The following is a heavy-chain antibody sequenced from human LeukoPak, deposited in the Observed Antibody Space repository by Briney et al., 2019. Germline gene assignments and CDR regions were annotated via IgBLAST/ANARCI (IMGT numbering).Heavy chain of an antibody. CDR3: ASGESYYLEN. J-gene: IGHJ4*02. Sequence: GGSLRLSCAASQXYMNWVRQAPGKGLEWVSTIYSGGSTYYADSVKGRFIISRDNSKNTLYLQMNGLRAEDTAVYYCASGESYYLENWGQGTLVTVSS. CDR1: QXY. V-gene: IGHV3-66*01. D-gene: IGHD1-26*01. CDR2: IYSGGST.